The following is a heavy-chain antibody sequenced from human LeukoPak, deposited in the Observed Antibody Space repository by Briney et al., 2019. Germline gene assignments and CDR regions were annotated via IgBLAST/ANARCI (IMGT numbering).Heavy chain of an antibody. CDR2: IYYSGST. CDR3: ATSGSYFRSFDY. V-gene: IGHV4-59*11. J-gene: IGHJ4*02. Sequence: SETLSLTCSVSGGSISSHYWSWIRQSPGKGLEWVGYIYYSGSTNYNPSLKSRVTISVDTSKNQFSLKLSSVTAADTAVYYCATSGSYFRSFDYWGQGTLVTVSS. D-gene: IGHD1-26*01. CDR1: GGSISSHY.